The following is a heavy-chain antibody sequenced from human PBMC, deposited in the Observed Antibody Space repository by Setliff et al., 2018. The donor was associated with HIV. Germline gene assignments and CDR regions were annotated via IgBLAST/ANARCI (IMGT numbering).Heavy chain of an antibody. V-gene: IGHV1-2*06. D-gene: IGHD1-26*01. Sequence: ASVKVSCKASRGTFRNSAINWVRQAPGHGLELMGRIHPNTGSTNYLQEFQGRVTITRDTSMSTVYMALTGLTSDDTAVYYCAKQGYSDSLYAFDVWGQGTMVTVSS. CDR1: RGTFRNSA. CDR2: IHPNTGST. CDR3: AKQGYSDSLYAFDV. J-gene: IGHJ3*01.